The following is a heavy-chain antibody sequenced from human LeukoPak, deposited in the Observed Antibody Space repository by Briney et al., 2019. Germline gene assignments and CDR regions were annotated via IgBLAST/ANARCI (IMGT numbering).Heavy chain of an antibody. CDR1: GGSVRSGSYY. J-gene: IGHJ3*02. V-gene: IGHV4-61*01. CDR3: ASSCRTSGYAFDI. Sequence: SETLSLTCTVSGGSVRSGSYYWSWIRQPPGKGLEWIGYIYYSGSTNYNPSLKSRVTISVDTSKNQFSLKLSSVTAADTAVYHCASSCRTSGYAFDIWGQGTMVTVSS. CDR2: IYYSGST. D-gene: IGHD2-2*01.